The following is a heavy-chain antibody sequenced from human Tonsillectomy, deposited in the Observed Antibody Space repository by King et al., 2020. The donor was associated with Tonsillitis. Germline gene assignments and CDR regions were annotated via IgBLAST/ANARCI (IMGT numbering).Heavy chain of an antibody. V-gene: IGHV4-59*01. J-gene: IGHJ6*03. D-gene: IGHD5-12*01. CDR3: ARAYSGYVGPDYYYYMDV. CDR1: GGSISSYY. Sequence: VQLQESGPGLVKPSETLSLTCTVSGGSISSYYWSWIRQPPGKGLEWIGYIYYSGSTNYNPSLNSRVTISVDTSKNQSSLKLSSVTAAYTAVYYCARAYSGYVGPDYYYYMDVWGKGTTVTVSS. CDR2: IYYSGST.